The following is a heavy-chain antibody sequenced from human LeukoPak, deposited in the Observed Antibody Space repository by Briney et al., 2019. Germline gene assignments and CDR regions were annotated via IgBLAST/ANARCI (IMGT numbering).Heavy chain of an antibody. CDR3: AKATREDYDFWSGYGGKRYYFDY. D-gene: IGHD3-3*01. J-gene: IGHJ4*02. Sequence: GGSLRLSCAASGFTFSSYAMSWVRQAPGKGLEWVSAISGSGGSTYYADSVKGRFTISGDNSKNTLYLQMNSLRAEDTAVYYCAKATREDYDFWSGYGGKRYYFDYWGQGTLVTVSS. V-gene: IGHV3-23*01. CDR1: GFTFSSYA. CDR2: ISGSGGST.